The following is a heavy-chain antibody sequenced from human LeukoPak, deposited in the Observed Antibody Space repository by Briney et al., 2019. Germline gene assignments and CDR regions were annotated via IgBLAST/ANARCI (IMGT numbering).Heavy chain of an antibody. Sequence: WGSLRLSCAASGFTFSSYGMIRVRQAPGKGLEWVSAISGSGGSTYYADSVKGRFTISRDNSKNTLYLQMNSLRAEDTAVYYCAKDRAPLWFGDPMGNFDPWGQGTLVTVSS. CDR2: ISGSGGST. V-gene: IGHV3-23*01. J-gene: IGHJ5*02. CDR1: GFTFSSYG. CDR3: AKDRAPLWFGDPMGNFDP. D-gene: IGHD3-10*01.